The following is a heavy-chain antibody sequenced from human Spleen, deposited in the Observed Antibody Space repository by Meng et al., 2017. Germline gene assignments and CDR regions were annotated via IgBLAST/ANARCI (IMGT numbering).Heavy chain of an antibody. Sequence: GESLKISCAASGFTFSSYAIHWVRQAPGKGLEWVTFISYDGSNKNYADSVKGRLTISRDNSKNTLYLQMNSLRAEDTAVYYCARDRCGGDCYSRPSTRGYGMDVWGQGTTVTVSS. V-gene: IGHV3-30*04. D-gene: IGHD2-21*02. CDR1: GFTFSSYA. CDR2: ISYDGSNK. J-gene: IGHJ6*02. CDR3: ARDRCGGDCYSRPSTRGYGMDV.